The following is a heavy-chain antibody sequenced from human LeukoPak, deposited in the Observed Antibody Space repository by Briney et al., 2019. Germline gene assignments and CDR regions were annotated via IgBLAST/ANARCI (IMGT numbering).Heavy chain of an antibody. CDR2: IWYDGSNK. Sequence: PGGSLRLSCVASGFTFSDYWIHWVRQAPGKGLEWVAVIWYDGSNKYYADSVKGRFTISRDNSKNTLYLQMNSLRAEDTAVYYCAKGNRFRSRPGGMDVWGQGTTVTVSS. CDR1: GFTFSDYW. CDR3: AKGNRFRSRPGGMDV. V-gene: IGHV3-30*02. D-gene: IGHD1-14*01. J-gene: IGHJ6*02.